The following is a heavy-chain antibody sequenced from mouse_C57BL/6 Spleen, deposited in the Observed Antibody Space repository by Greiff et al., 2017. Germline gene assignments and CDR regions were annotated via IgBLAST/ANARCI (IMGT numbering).Heavy chain of an antibody. Sequence: EVKLVESGGGLVQPGGSLSLSCAASGFTFTDYYMSWVRQPPGKALEWLGFIRNKANGYTTEYSASVKGRFTISRDNSQSILYLQMNALRAEDSATYYCARYWDSGFDYWGQGTTLTVSS. J-gene: IGHJ2*01. CDR2: IRNKANGYTT. CDR3: ARYWDSGFDY. D-gene: IGHD4-1*01. CDR1: GFTFTDYY. V-gene: IGHV7-3*01.